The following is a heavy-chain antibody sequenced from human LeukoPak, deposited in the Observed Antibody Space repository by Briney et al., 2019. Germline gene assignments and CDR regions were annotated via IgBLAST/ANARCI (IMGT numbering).Heavy chain of an antibody. Sequence: ASVKVSCKASGYTFAYFGITWVRQAPGQGLEWMGWISVYNGNTNYAQNLQGRVTLTTDTSTSTAYMELRSLRSDDTALYYCARTCSSSSCYMVPWGQGTLVTVSS. D-gene: IGHD2-2*02. V-gene: IGHV1-18*01. CDR1: GYTFAYFG. CDR2: ISVYNGNT. J-gene: IGHJ5*02. CDR3: ARTCSSSSCYMVP.